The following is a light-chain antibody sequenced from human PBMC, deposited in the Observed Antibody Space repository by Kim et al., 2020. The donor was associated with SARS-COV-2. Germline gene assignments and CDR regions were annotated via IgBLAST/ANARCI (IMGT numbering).Light chain of an antibody. Sequence: DIQMTQSPSSLSASVGDRVTITCRASQSISSYLNWYQQKPGKAPKLLIYAASSLQSGVPSRFSGSGSGTDFTLPYSSLQPEDFATYYCKQSYSTPWTFGQGTKVDIK. V-gene: IGKV1-39*01. CDR3: KQSYSTPWT. J-gene: IGKJ1*01. CDR2: AAS. CDR1: QSISSY.